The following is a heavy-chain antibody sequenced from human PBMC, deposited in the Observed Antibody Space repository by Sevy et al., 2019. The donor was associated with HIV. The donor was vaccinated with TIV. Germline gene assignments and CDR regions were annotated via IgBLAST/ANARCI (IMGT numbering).Heavy chain of an antibody. CDR2: INHSGST. Sequence: GSLRLSCAVYGGSFSGYYWSWIRQPPGKGLEWIGEINHSGSTNYNPSLKSRVTISVDTSKNQFSLKLSSVTAADTAVYYCAGGMIVVVPAATDYYYYGMDVWGQGTTVTVSS. D-gene: IGHD2-2*01. J-gene: IGHJ6*02. CDR1: GGSFSGYY. V-gene: IGHV4-34*01. CDR3: AGGMIVVVPAATDYYYYGMDV.